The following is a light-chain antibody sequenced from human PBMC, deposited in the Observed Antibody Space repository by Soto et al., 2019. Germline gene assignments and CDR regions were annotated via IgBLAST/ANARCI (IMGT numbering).Light chain of an antibody. J-gene: IGKJ1*01. CDR2: GAS. CDR1: QSVSANY. V-gene: IGKV3-20*01. CDR3: QQYGTSPRT. Sequence: EFVLTQSPGTLSLSPGERATLSCRASQSVSANYLAWYQQKPGQAPRLLIYGASSRATGIPERFSGSGSGTDFTLTISRLEPEDFAVYYCQQYGTSPRTFGQGTKVDI.